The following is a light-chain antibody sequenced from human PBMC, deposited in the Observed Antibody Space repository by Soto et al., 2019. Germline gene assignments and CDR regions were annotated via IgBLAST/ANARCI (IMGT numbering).Light chain of an antibody. V-gene: IGLV7-46*01. CDR3: LLFYSGPGV. J-gene: IGLJ2*01. Sequence: QAVVTQEPSLTVSPGETVTLTCGSSTGAVTSGHCSYWFQQKPGQAPRTLIYHTRNKHSWTPARFSGSLFGGKAALTLSGAQPEDEAEYYCLLFYSGPGVFGGGTKLTVL. CDR2: HTR. CDR1: TGAVTSGHC.